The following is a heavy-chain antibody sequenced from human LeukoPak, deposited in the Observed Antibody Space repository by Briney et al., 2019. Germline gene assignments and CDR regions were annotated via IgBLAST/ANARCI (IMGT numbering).Heavy chain of an antibody. CDR3: ARDEQWELLSGYGMDV. V-gene: IGHV1-18*01. D-gene: IGHD1-26*01. CDR2: ISAYNGNT. J-gene: IGHJ6*02. Sequence: ASVKVSCKASGYTFTSYGISWVRRAPGQGLEWMGWISAYNGNTNYAQKLQGRVTMTTDTSTSTAYMELRSLRSDDTAVYYCARDEQWELLSGYGMDVWGQGTTVTVSS. CDR1: GYTFTSYG.